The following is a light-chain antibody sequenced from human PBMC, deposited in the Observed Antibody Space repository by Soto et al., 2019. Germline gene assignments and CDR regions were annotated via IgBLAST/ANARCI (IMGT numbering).Light chain of an antibody. J-gene: IGKJ1*01. V-gene: IGKV1-5*01. CDR3: HQFNSDSRA. Sequence: DIQMTQSPSTLSASIGDRVTITCRASRSISTWLAWYQQKPGKAPKLLIYDASTLESGVPSRFSGSGYGTDFTLTISSLQFDDIATYYCHQFNSDSRAFGQGTSVDLK. CDR2: DAS. CDR1: RSISTW.